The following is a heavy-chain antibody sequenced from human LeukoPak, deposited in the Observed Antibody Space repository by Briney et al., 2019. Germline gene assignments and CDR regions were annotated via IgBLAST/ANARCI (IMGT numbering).Heavy chain of an antibody. J-gene: IGHJ4*02. CDR1: GFTFNNYA. D-gene: IGHD3-22*01. CDR2: IFGSTGSTGST. V-gene: IGHV3-23*01. CDR3: AKDRTYYSDFSAYYFSPPLQHY. Sequence: PGGSLRLSCVASGFTFNNYAMSWVRQAPGKGLEWVSGIFGSTGSTGSTYYADSVKGRVTISRDNSRNTVYLQMNSLRAEDTAVYYCAKDRTYYSDFSAYYFSPPLQHYWRQEILVSVSS.